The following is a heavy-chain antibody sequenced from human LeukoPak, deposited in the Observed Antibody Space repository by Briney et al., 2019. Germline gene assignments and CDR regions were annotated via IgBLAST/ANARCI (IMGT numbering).Heavy chain of an antibody. J-gene: IGHJ5*02. Sequence: PGGSLRLSCAASGFTFSSYGMHWVRQAPGKGLEWVAFIRYDGSNKYYADSVKGRFTISRDNSKNTLYLQMNSLRAEDTAVYYCAKGRGDYYDSSAYYSGFDPWGQGTLVTVSS. CDR3: AKGRGDYYDSSAYYSGFDP. V-gene: IGHV3-30*02. D-gene: IGHD3-22*01. CDR2: IRYDGSNK. CDR1: GFTFSSYG.